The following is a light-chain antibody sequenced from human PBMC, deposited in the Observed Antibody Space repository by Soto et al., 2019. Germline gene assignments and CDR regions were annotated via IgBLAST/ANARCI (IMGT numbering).Light chain of an antibody. CDR3: SSYTTSNTRQIV. Sequence: QSVLTQPASVSGSPGRSITIPCTRTSSDVGGYNYVSWYQHHPGKAPKLMIFDVSNRPSGVSNRFSGSKSGNTASLTISGLQPEDEADYYCSSYTTSNTRQIVFGTGTKVTVL. CDR1: SSDVGGYNY. CDR2: DVS. V-gene: IGLV2-14*03. J-gene: IGLJ1*01.